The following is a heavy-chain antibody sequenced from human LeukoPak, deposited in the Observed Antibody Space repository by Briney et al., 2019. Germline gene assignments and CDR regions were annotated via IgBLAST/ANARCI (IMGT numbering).Heavy chain of an antibody. Sequence: GESLKISCKGSGYSFTSYWIGWVRQMPGKGLEWMGIIYPGDSDTRYSPSFQGQVTISADKSISTAYLQWSSLKASDTAMYYCARHRWSTSSSWPYFDYWGQGTLVTVSS. CDR3: ARHRWSTSSSWPYFDY. D-gene: IGHD6-13*01. CDR1: GYSFTSYW. J-gene: IGHJ4*02. CDR2: IYPGDSDT. V-gene: IGHV5-51*01.